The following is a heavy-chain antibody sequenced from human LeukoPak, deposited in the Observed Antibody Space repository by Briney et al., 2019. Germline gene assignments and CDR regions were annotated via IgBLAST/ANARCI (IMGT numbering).Heavy chain of an antibody. CDR1: GGSISSYY. Sequence: SETLSLTCTVSGGSISSYYWSWIRQPAGKGLEWIGRIYTSGSTNYNPSLKSRVTMSVDTSKNQFSLKLSSVTAADTAVYYCAREGYGYCGSTSCSNWFDPWGQGTLVTVSS. V-gene: IGHV4-4*07. CDR3: AREGYGYCGSTSCSNWFDP. CDR2: IYTSGST. J-gene: IGHJ5*02. D-gene: IGHD2-2*01.